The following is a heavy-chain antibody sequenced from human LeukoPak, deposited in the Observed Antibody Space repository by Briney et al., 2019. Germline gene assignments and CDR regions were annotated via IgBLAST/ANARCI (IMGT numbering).Heavy chain of an antibody. CDR1: GFTFSSYG. J-gene: IGHJ6*03. CDR2: IRSDGSNK. D-gene: IGHD3-10*01. CDR3: AKVGKTENYYGSGRFSYYYYMDV. Sequence: GGSLRLSCAASGFTFSSYGMHWVRQAPGKGLEWVAFIRSDGSNKYYADSVKGRFTISRDNSKNTLYLQMNSLRAEDTAVYYCAKVGKTENYYGSGRFSYYYYMDVWGKGTTVTISS. V-gene: IGHV3-30*02.